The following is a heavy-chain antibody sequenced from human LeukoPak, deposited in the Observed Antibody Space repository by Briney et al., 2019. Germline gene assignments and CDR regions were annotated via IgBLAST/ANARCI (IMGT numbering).Heavy chain of an antibody. J-gene: IGHJ4*02. CDR3: ARDGGHYDFWSGYSSHYYFDD. V-gene: IGHV3-74*01. CDR2: INTDGSST. CDR1: GFPFSSYW. D-gene: IGHD3-3*01. Sequence: GGSLRLSCAASGFPFSSYWMHWVRQAPGRGLVWVSRINTDGSSTTYADSVKGRFTISRDNAKNTLYLQMNNLRAEDTAVYYCARDGGHYDFWSGYSSHYYFDDWGQGTLVTVSS.